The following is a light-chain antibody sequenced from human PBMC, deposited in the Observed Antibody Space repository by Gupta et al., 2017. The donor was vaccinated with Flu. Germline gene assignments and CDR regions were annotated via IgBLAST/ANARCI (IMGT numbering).Light chain of an antibody. CDR3: CSYAGSDTPYV. Sequence: VTISCTGNSSAVGGYNYVSWYQQPPGQAPNLMIYDVNERPSGVPDRFSGSKSGNTASLTIAGLQAEDEADYYCCSYAGSDTPYVFGTGTKVTVL. CDR1: SSAVGGYNY. CDR2: DVN. J-gene: IGLJ1*01. V-gene: IGLV2-11*03.